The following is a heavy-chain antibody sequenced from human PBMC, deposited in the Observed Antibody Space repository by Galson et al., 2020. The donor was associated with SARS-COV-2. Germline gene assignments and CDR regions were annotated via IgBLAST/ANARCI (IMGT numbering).Heavy chain of an antibody. CDR2: IWYEGSNK. CDR1: GFTFSSYG. D-gene: IGHD2-15*01. CDR3: ARTDNNVVTLGGAAFDV. Sequence: TGGSLRLSCAASGFTFSSYGMHWVRQAPGKGLEWVAVIWYEGSNKYYADSVKGRFTISRDNSKNTPYLQMNSLRAEDTAVYYCARTDNNVVTLGGAAFDVWGQGTMVTVSS. V-gene: IGHV3-33*01. J-gene: IGHJ3*01.